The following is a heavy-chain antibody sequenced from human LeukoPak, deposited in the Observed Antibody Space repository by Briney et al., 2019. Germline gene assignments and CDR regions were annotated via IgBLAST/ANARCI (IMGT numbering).Heavy chain of an antibody. V-gene: IGHV1-2*02. D-gene: IGHD3-16*01. CDR1: QYTFTGHY. Sequence: ASVKVSCEASQYTFTGHYMHWVRQPPGQELEWMGWINPNNGVTNYAQKFQGRVTITRDTSISTAYMEMSRLTSDDTAVYYCARARDAGGLYLYEFAHWGQGTLVTVSS. CDR3: ARARDAGGLYLYEFAH. CDR2: INPNNGVT. J-gene: IGHJ4*02.